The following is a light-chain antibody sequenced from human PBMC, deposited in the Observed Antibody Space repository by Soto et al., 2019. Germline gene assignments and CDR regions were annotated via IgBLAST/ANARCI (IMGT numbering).Light chain of an antibody. CDR1: QSVSSSY. J-gene: IGKJ1*01. Sequence: ENVLTQSPGTLSLSPGERATLSCRASQSVSSSYLAWYQQKPGQAHRLLIYDASSRATGIPDRFSGSGSGTDFTLTISRLETEDFAVYFCQQYGSSPRTFGQGTKGEIK. CDR2: DAS. CDR3: QQYGSSPRT. V-gene: IGKV3-20*01.